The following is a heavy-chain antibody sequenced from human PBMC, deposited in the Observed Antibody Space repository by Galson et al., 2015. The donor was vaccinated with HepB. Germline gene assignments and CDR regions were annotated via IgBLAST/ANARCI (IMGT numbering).Heavy chain of an antibody. CDR2: ISHGSSKR. CDR1: GFTFSVYS. J-gene: IGHJ6*02. Sequence: SLRLSCAASGFTFSVYSLHWVRQAPGKGLEYVAVISHGSSKRQHADSVKGRFTISRDNSKNTLYLQMNSLRSEDTAIYYCAKIGYGWSFGNGKDVWGQGTTVTVSS. CDR3: AKIGYGWSFGNGKDV. V-gene: IGHV3-30-3*02. D-gene: IGHD2-15*01.